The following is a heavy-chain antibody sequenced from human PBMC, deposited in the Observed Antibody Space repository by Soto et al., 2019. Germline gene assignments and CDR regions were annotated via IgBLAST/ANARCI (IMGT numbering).Heavy chain of an antibody. CDR3: ASAKAVLVAPLDI. CDR1: GFPFSRVA. J-gene: IGHJ3*02. D-gene: IGHD2-21*01. V-gene: IGHV3-23*01. CDR2: NGGSRGGT. Sequence: ELQLLESGGGLVQPGGSLTLSCTASGFPFSRVAISWVRQAPGQGLEWVASISANGGSRGGTYYADSVKGRFTISRDNSKNTLYLQVDSLTGADTAVYFCASAKAVLVAPLDIWGQGTMVTVSS.